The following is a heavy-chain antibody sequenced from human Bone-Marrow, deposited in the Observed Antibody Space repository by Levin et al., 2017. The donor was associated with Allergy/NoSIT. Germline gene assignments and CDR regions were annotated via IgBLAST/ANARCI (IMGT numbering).Heavy chain of an antibody. CDR1: GGSFRGYY. J-gene: IGHJ4*02. V-gene: IGHV4-34*01. CDR2: INHSGST. CDR3: ARGLGGGRAPGSRGAASRYYFDY. Sequence: SPTLSLPCAVYGGSFRGYYWSWIRQPPGKGLEWIGEINHSGSTNYNPSLKSRVTISVDTSKNQFSLKLSSVTAADTAVYYCARGLGGGRAPGSRGAASRYYFDYWGQGTLVTVSS. D-gene: IGHD2-15*01.